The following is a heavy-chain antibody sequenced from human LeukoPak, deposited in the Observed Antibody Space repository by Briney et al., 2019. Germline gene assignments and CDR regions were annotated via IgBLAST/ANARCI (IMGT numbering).Heavy chain of an antibody. CDR1: GYSFTSYW. V-gene: IGHV5-51*01. CDR3: ARRPHSSSWLNWFDP. CDR2: IYPGDSDT. Sequence: GESLKISCKGSGYSFTSYWIGWVRQMPGKGLEWMGIIYPGDSDTRYSPSFQGQVTISADKSISTAYLQWSSLKASDTAMHYCARRPHSSSWLNWFDPWGQGTLVTVSS. D-gene: IGHD6-13*01. J-gene: IGHJ5*02.